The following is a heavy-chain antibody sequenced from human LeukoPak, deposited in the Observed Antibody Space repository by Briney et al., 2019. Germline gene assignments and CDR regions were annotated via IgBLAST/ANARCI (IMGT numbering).Heavy chain of an antibody. Sequence: GGSLRLSCAASGFTFSGSAMHWVRQASGKGLEWLRRIRSKADSYTTAYAASVKGRFIVSRDDSKNTAYLQMNSLKTGDTAVYYCRAAADLNDYWGQGTLVTVSS. CDR1: GFTFSGSA. J-gene: IGHJ4*02. D-gene: IGHD6-13*01. CDR2: IRSKADSYTT. V-gene: IGHV3-73*01. CDR3: RAAADLNDY.